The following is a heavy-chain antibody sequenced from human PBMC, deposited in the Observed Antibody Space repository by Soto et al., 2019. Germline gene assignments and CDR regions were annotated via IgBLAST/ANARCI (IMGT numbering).Heavy chain of an antibody. Sequence: EVQLLESGGDLVQPGGSLRLSCAASGFTFSSYAMSWVRQAPGKGLEWVSTINGRGDDTYYTDSVKGRFTISRDNSKNTVYVHMNSLRAEDTAVYYCARAQPTYSSSYFDYWGQGTLVTVSS. CDR3: ARAQPTYSSSYFDY. J-gene: IGHJ4*02. D-gene: IGHD3-22*01. CDR2: INGRGDDT. CDR1: GFTFSSYA. V-gene: IGHV3-23*01.